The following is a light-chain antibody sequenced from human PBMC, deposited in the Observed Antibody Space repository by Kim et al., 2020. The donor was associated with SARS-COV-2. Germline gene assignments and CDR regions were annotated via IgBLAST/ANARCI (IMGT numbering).Light chain of an antibody. J-gene: IGKJ4*01. CDR2: AAS. V-gene: IGKV1-17*03. CDR1: QGVSSY. CDR3: LQHDSYPRT. Sequence: AAVGDSFPITCRASQGVSSYLAWFQQKPGQVPKRLIYAASTLQSGVPSRFSGSGSGTEFTLTISSLQPEDFATYCCLQHDSYPRTFGGGTKVDIK.